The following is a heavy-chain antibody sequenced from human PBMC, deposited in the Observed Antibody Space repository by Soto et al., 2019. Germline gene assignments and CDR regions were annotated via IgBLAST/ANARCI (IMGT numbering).Heavy chain of an antibody. Sequence: EVQLVESGGGLVQPGGSLRLSCAASKFTFSNYNMNWVRQAPGKGLEWVSYISSSESTMYYADSVKDRFVIYRDNAENSLYLEMNSLRDEDTAGYYCARGASSGWDFDYWGQGTLVTVSS. V-gene: IGHV3-48*02. D-gene: IGHD6-19*01. CDR1: KFTFSNYN. CDR3: ARGASSGWDFDY. J-gene: IGHJ4*02. CDR2: ISSSESTM.